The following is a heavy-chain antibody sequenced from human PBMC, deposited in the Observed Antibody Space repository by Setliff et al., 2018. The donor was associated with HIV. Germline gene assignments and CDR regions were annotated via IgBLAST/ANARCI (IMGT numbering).Heavy chain of an antibody. CDR3: ARRAGYTSTWYREDYYYMDV. V-gene: IGHV3-13*01. CDR2: VGTGGAT. Sequence: GGSLRLSCAASGFTFRNYDMHWVRQATGKGLEWVSAVGTGGATYYPGSVKGRFTLSRENAKNSMYLQMNNLRAGGTAVYYCARRAGYTSTWYREDYYYMDVWGKGTTVTVSS. D-gene: IGHD6-13*01. CDR1: GFTFRNYD. J-gene: IGHJ6*03.